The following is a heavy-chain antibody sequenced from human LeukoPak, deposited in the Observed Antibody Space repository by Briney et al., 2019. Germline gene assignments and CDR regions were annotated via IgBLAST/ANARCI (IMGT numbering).Heavy chain of an antibody. D-gene: IGHD3-22*01. CDR1: GGSISSGDYY. CDR3: ARTLHYYDNCWDY. V-gene: IGHV4-30-4*08. CDR2: IYYSGST. J-gene: IGHJ4*02. Sequence: SETLSLTCTVSGGSISSGDYYWSWIRQPPGKGLEWIGYIYYSGSTYYNPSLKSRVTISVDTSKNQFSLKLSSVTAADTAVYYCARTLHYYDNCWDYWGQGTLVTVPS.